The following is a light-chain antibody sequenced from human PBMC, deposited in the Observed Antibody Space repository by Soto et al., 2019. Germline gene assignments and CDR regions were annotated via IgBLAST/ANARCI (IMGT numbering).Light chain of an antibody. Sequence: QSVLTQPPSVSAAPGQKVTISCSGSSSNIGNNYVSWYQQLPGTAPKLLIYENNKRPSVIPDRFSGSKSGTSATLGINGLQTGDEADYYCGTWDSSLSAFYVFGTGTKLTVL. J-gene: IGLJ1*01. CDR2: ENN. CDR3: GTWDSSLSAFYV. V-gene: IGLV1-51*02. CDR1: SSNIGNNY.